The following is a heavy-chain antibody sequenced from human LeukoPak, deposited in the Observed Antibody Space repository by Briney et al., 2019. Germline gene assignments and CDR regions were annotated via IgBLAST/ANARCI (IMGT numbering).Heavy chain of an antibody. D-gene: IGHD5-24*01. CDR2: IYHSGST. CDR1: GYSISSDYY. V-gene: IGHV4-38-2*01. CDR3: ARGQRWLQYDDAFDI. Sequence: KPSETLSLTCAVSGYSISSDYYWGWIRQPPGKGLEWIGSIYHSGSTYYNPSLESRVTISLDTSKNQFSLKLSSVTAADTAVYYCARGQRWLQYDDAFDIWGQGTMVIVS. J-gene: IGHJ3*02.